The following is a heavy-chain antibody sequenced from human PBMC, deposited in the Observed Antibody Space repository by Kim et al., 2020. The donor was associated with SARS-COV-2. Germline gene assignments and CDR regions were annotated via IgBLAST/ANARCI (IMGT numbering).Heavy chain of an antibody. CDR1: GFTFSSYS. D-gene: IGHD3-22*01. Sequence: GGSLRLSCAASGFTFSSYSMNWVRQAPGKGLEWVSSISSSSSYIYYADSVKGRFTISRDNAKNSLYLQMNSLRAEDTAVYYCARVRTTMIVVDYWGQGTLVTVSS. J-gene: IGHJ4*02. V-gene: IGHV3-21*01. CDR2: ISSSSSYI. CDR3: ARVRTTMIVVDY.